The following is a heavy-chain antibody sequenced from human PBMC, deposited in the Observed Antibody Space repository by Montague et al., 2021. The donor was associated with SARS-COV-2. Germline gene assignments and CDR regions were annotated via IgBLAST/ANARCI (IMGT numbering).Heavy chain of an antibody. CDR3: ARVRAVPAAMRIFSLGRSYYGMDV. Sequence: SETLSLTCAVSGGSFSGYYWCWIRQPPGTGLEWIGEINHSGSTNCNPSLKSRVTISVDTSRNQFSLKLSSVTAADTAVSYCARVRAVPAAMRIFSLGRSYYGMDVWGQGTTVTVSS. D-gene: IGHD2-2*01. J-gene: IGHJ6*02. V-gene: IGHV4-34*01. CDR1: GGSFSGYY. CDR2: INHSGST.